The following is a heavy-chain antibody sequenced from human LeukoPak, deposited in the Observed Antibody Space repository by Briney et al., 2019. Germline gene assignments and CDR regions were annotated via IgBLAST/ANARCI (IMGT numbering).Heavy chain of an antibody. CDR2: IDPSDSHT. Sequence: GESPQISCKGSGFNFASLWISWGRQLPRKGLEWMGRIDPSDSHTNYSPSFQGHVTISGDKSISTAYLQWSSLKASDTAMYYCARQYHYDSSGYPYAFEIWGPGTLVTVSS. J-gene: IGHJ3*02. V-gene: IGHV5-10-1*01. CDR1: GFNFASLW. CDR3: ARQYHYDSSGYPYAFEI. D-gene: IGHD3-22*01.